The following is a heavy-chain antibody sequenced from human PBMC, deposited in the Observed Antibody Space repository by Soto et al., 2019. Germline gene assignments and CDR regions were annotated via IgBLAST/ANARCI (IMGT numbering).Heavy chain of an antibody. CDR2: ISANGGRA. D-gene: IGHD6-19*01. Sequence: EAQLLESGGDLIQPGGSLTLSCAASGFTFASHAMSWVRQAPGKGLAWVSGISANGGRANYADSVKGRFSLSRDNSKKTTFLQMDSLTAEDTAIYYCASWVIALGGTGYFRHWGQGTLVTVSS. J-gene: IGHJ1*01. CDR1: GFTFASHA. CDR3: ASWVIALGGTGYFRH. V-gene: IGHV3-23*01.